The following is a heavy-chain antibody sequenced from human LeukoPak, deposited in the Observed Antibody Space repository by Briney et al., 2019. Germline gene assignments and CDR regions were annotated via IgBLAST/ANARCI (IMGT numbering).Heavy chain of an antibody. V-gene: IGHV4-59*12. J-gene: IGHJ4*02. CDR1: GASISGCD. Sequence: SETLSLTCTVSGASISGCDWNWIRQRPPKGLEWIGYMHYSSTTNSNPSLQSPLTTSLATSNIHFSLKLSSATAADTAVYYCARRKYYFDYWGQGTLVTVSS. CDR2: MHYSSTT. CDR3: ARRKYYFDY.